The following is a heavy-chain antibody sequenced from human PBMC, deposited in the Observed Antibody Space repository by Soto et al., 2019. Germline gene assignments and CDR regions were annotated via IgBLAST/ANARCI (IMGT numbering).Heavy chain of an antibody. J-gene: IGHJ4*02. V-gene: IGHV1-3*01. CDR3: AREHDFWSAYSFDY. CDR2: INAGNGNT. CDR1: GYTFTSYS. Sequence: GASVKVSCKAAGYTFTSYSIQWVRQAPGQRLEWMGWINAGNGNTKYSQKFQGRVTITRDTSASTAYMELGSLGSEDTAVYYCAREHDFWSAYSFDYWGPGTMVTVSS. D-gene: IGHD3-3*01.